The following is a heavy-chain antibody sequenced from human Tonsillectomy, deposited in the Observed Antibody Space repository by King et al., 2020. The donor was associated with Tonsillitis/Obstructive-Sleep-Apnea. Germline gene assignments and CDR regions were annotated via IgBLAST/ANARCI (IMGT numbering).Heavy chain of an antibody. Sequence: QVQLVESGGGLVKPGGSLRLSCAASGFTFSDYYMTWIRQAPGKGLEWVSYISSSGTTIYHADSLKGRFTISRDNAKNSLYLQMNSLRAEDTAVYYCAGGYNYYFYYYMDVWGKGTTVTVSS. D-gene: IGHD5-12*01. CDR2: ISSSGTTI. CDR1: GFTFSDYY. J-gene: IGHJ6*03. V-gene: IGHV3-11*01. CDR3: AGGYNYYFYYYMDV.